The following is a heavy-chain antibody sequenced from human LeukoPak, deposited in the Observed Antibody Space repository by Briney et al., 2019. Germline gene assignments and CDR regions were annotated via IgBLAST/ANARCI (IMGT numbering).Heavy chain of an antibody. V-gene: IGHV3-9*01. J-gene: IGHJ4*02. CDR3: AKDRGDYGGYESAFDY. CDR2: ISWNSGSI. CDR1: GFTFDDYA. Sequence: PGGSLRLSCAASGFTFDDYAMHWVRQAPGKGLEWVSGISWNSGSIGYADSVKGRFTISRDNAKNSLYLQMNSLRAEDTALYYCAKDRGDYGGYESAFDYWGQGTLVTVSS. D-gene: IGHD4-17*01.